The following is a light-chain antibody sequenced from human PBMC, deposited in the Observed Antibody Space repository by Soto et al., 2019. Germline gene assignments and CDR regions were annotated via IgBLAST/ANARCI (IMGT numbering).Light chain of an antibody. CDR1: QSVSSSY. V-gene: IGKV3-20*01. J-gene: IGKJ5*01. Sequence: EIELTQSPGTLSLSPGERATLSCRASQSVSSSYLAWYQQKPGQAPRLLIYGASSRATGIPDRFSGSGSGTDFTLTISRLEPEDFAVYYCQQYGSSLMITFGQGTRLEIK. CDR2: GAS. CDR3: QQYGSSLMIT.